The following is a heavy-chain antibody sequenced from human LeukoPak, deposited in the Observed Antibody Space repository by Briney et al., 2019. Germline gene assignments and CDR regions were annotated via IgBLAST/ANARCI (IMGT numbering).Heavy chain of an antibody. CDR3: ASGNLVVPAADFDY. CDR2: ISAYNGNT. D-gene: IGHD2-2*01. Sequence: ASVKVSCKASGGTFSSYAISWVRQAPGQGLEWMGWISAYNGNTNYAQKLQGRVTMTTDTSTSTAYMELRSLRSDDTAVYYCASGNLVVPAADFDYWGQGTLVTVSS. J-gene: IGHJ4*02. V-gene: IGHV1-18*01. CDR1: GGTFSSYA.